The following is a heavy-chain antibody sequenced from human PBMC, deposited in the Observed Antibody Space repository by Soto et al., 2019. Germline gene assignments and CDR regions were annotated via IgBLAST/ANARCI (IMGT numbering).Heavy chain of an antibody. V-gene: IGHV4-39*01. CDR3: ARHDGDYYYFDY. D-gene: IGHD4-17*01. J-gene: IGHJ4*02. CDR1: GGSIGSSSYF. CDR2: IYYSGST. Sequence: SETLSLTCTVSGGSIGSSSYFWGWIRQPPGKGLEWIGHIYYSGSTYYNPSLKSRVTMSIDTSKNQFSLKLSSVTAADTAVYSCARHDGDYYYFDYWDQGTLVTVSS.